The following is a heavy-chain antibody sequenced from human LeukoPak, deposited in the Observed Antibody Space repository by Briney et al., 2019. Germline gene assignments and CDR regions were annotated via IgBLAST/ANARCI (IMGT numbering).Heavy chain of an antibody. Sequence: GGSLRLSCAASGFTFSSYGMHWVRQAPGKGLEWVAFIRYDGSNKYYADSVKGRFTISRDNSKNTLYLQMNSLRAEDTAVYYCAGVAATDFDLAYWGQGTLVTVSS. CDR2: IRYDGSNK. D-gene: IGHD2-15*01. CDR1: GFTFSSYG. CDR3: AGVAATDFDLAY. V-gene: IGHV3-30*02. J-gene: IGHJ4*02.